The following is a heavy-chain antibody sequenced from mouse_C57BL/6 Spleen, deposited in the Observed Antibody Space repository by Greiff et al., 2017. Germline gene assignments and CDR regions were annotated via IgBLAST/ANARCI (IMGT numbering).Heavy chain of an antibody. CDR1: GYSFTSYY. CDR2: IYPGSGNT. J-gene: IGHJ2*01. D-gene: IGHD2-1*01. V-gene: IGHV1-66*01. Sequence: QVQLKESGPELVKPGASVKISCKASGYSFTSYYINWVKQRPGQGLEWIGWIYPGSGNTKYNEKFKGKATLTADTSSSTAYMQLSSLTSEDSAVYYCARVGNWSFDYWGQGTTLTVSS. CDR3: ARVGNWSFDY.